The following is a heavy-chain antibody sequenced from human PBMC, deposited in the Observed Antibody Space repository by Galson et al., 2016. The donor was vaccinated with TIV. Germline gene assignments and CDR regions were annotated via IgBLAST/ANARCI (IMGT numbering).Heavy chain of an antibody. Sequence: SVKVSCKASGYTFIRYDISWVRQAPGQGLEWMGWISTFNDNTKYAQKFQGRATMTTDTSTSTVSMELRSLRSDDTAVYYCARDRLDIVAVPPGIKLGFWGQGTLVTVSS. V-gene: IGHV1-18*01. CDR1: GYTFIRYD. CDR2: ISTFNDNT. CDR3: ARDRLDIVAVPPGIKLGF. J-gene: IGHJ4*02. D-gene: IGHD2-2*03.